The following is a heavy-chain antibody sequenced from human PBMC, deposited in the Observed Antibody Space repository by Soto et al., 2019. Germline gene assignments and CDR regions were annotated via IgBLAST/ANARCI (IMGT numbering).Heavy chain of an antibody. Sequence: GGSLRLSCAASGFTFSSYGMHWVRQAPGKGLEWVAVIWYDGSNKYYADSVKGRFTISRDNSKNTLYLQMSSLRAEDTAVYYCGRALRGSGRYRNYYFGMDVWGQGTTVTVS. CDR2: IWYDGSNK. J-gene: IGHJ6*02. D-gene: IGHD3-16*02. CDR3: GRALRGSGRYRNYYFGMDV. V-gene: IGHV3-33*01. CDR1: GFTFSSYG.